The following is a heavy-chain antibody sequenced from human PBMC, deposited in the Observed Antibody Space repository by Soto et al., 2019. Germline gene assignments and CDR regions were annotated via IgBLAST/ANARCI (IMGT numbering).Heavy chain of an antibody. Sequence: QLQLQESGSGLVKPSQTLSLTCAVSGGSISSGGYSWSWIRQPPGKGLEWIGYIYHSGSTYYNPSLKGGVTISVDRSKNQSSLKLSSVTAADTAVDYCAAGGGLPRYYWGQGTLVTVSS. D-gene: IGHD5-12*01. CDR2: IYHSGST. CDR1: GGSISSGGYS. V-gene: IGHV4-30-2*01. J-gene: IGHJ4*02. CDR3: AAGGGLPRYY.